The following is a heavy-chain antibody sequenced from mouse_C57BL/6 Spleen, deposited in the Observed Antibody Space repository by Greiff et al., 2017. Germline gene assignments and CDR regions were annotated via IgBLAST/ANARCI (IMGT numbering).Heavy chain of an antibody. CDR2: INPGSGGT. CDR1: GYAFTNYL. J-gene: IGHJ3*01. V-gene: IGHV1-54*01. D-gene: IGHD1-1*01. Sequence: QVQLQQSGAELVRPGTSVKVSCKASGYAFTNYLIEWVKQRPGQGLEWIGVINPGSGGTNYNEKFKGKATLTADKSSSTAYMQLSSLTSEDSAVYFCARGYDGRGFAYWGQGTLVTVSA. CDR3: ARGYDGRGFAY.